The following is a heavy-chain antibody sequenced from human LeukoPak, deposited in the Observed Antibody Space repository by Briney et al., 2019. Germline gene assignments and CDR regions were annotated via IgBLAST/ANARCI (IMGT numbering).Heavy chain of an antibody. CDR3: AKDKEELWFGEFPDY. V-gene: IGHV3-30*18. Sequence: PGGSLRLSCAASGFTFSSYGMHWVRQAPGKGLEWVAVISYDGSNKYYADSVKGRFTISRDNSKNTLYLQMNSLRAEDTAVYYCAKDKEELWFGEFPDYWGQGTLVTVSS. J-gene: IGHJ4*02. CDR1: GFTFSSYG. CDR2: ISYDGSNK. D-gene: IGHD3-10*01.